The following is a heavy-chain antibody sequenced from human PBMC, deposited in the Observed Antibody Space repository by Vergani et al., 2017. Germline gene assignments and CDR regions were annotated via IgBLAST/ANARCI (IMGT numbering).Heavy chain of an antibody. D-gene: IGHD3-22*01. CDR3: ARISKHRTYYYDNSYFSI. V-gene: IGHV1-69*13. CDR1: GGTFSSSG. CDR2: IMPMYGTT. Sequence: QVQLVQSGTEMKKPGSSVKVSCKASGGTFSSSGLSWVRQAPGQGLEWMGRIMPMYGTTNYAQKFQGRVTMTADESTSTAFMELRSLRSEDTAVYYCARISKHRTYYYDNSYFSIWGQGTLVTVSS. J-gene: IGHJ4*02.